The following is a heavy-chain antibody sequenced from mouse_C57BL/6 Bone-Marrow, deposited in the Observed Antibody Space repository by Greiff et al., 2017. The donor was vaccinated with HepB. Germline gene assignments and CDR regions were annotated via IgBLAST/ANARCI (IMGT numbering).Heavy chain of an antibody. CDR2: ISSGGSYT. CDR3: ARHQYDYDAMDY. J-gene: IGHJ4*01. Sequence: EVQVVESGGDLVKPGGSLKLSCAASGFTFSSYGMSWVRQTPDKRLEWVATISSGGSYTYYPDSVKGRFTISRDNAKNTLYLQMSSLKSEDTAMYYCARHQYDYDAMDYWGQGTSVTVSS. V-gene: IGHV5-6*01. CDR1: GFTFSSYG.